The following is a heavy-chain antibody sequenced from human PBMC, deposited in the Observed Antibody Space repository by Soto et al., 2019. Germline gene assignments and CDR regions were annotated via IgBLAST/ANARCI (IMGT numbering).Heavy chain of an antibody. J-gene: IGHJ4*02. V-gene: IGHV1-8*01. CDR1: GYTFTNYD. D-gene: IGHD5-18*01. CDR3: ARDPGYSYGYN. Sequence: ASVKVSCKASGYTFTNYDINLVRQATGQGLEWMGWMNPNSGNTGYSQKFQGRVTITRDTSASTAYMELSSLRSEDTAVYYCARDPGYSYGYNWGQGTLVTAPQ. CDR2: MNPNSGNT.